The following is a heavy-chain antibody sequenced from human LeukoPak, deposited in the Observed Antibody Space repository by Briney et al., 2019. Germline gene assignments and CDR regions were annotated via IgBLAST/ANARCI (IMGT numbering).Heavy chain of an antibody. D-gene: IGHD4-11*01. CDR3: ARSTVTTPKWFDP. V-gene: IGHV5-51*01. CDR1: GYSFTSYW. Sequence: GESLKISCKGSGYSFTSYWIGWVRQMPGKGLEWMGIIYPADSDTRYSPSFQGQVTTSADKSISTAYLQWSSLKASDTAMYYCARSTVTTPKWFDPWGQGTLVTVSS. CDR2: IYPADSDT. J-gene: IGHJ5*02.